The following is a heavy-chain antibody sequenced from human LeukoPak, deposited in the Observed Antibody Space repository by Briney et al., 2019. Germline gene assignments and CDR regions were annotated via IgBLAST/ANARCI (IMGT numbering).Heavy chain of an antibody. V-gene: IGHV4-61*02. D-gene: IGHD1-26*01. J-gene: IGHJ6*02. CDR3: AKGEQQEWDNYYYYGMDV. CDR1: GGSSSSGSFY. CDR2: MYTSGTT. Sequence: SETLSLTCTVSGGSSSSGSFYWSWIRQPAGKGLERIGRMYTSGTTNYNPSLKSRVTISVDTSKNQFSLKLTSVTAADTAVYYCAKGEQQEWDNYYYYGMDVWGRGTTLTVSS.